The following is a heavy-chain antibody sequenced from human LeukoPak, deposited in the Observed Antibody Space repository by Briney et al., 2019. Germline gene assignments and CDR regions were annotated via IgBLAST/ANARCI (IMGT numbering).Heavy chain of an antibody. Sequence: SQTLSLTCTVSGGSISSGSYYWSWIRQPAGKGLEWIGRIYTSGSTNYNPSLKSRVTMSLDTSKDQFSLKLGSVTAADTAVYFCARHMPWELPPGAYDYWGQGSLVTVSS. CDR3: ARHMPWELPPGAYDY. CDR2: IYTSGST. V-gene: IGHV4-61*02. CDR1: GGSISSGSYY. J-gene: IGHJ4*02. D-gene: IGHD1-26*01.